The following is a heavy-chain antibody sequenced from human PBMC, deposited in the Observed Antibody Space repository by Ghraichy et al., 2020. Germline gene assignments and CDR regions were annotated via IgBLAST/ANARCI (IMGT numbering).Heavy chain of an antibody. V-gene: IGHV4-38-2*02. D-gene: IGHD3-10*01. CDR2: IYHSGST. CDR3: ARDGPGWFGELLGSWFDP. Sequence: SETPSLTCTVSGYSISSGYYWGWIRQPPGKGLEWIGSIYHSGSTYYNPSLKSRVTISVDTSKNQFSLKLSSVTAADTAVYYCARDGPGWFGELLGSWFDPWGQGTLVTVSS. J-gene: IGHJ5*02. CDR1: GYSISSGYY.